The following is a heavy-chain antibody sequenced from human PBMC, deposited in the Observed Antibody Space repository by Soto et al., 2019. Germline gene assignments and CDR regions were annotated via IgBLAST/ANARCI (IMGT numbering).Heavy chain of an antibody. CDR1: GVTFSSYA. D-gene: IGHD3-22*01. J-gene: IGHJ4*02. Sequence: QVQLVQSGAEVKKPGSSVKVSCKASGVTFSSYAISWVRQAPGQGLEWMGGIIPIFGTANYAQKFQGRVTITADESTSTAYMELSSLRSEYTDVYYCASGRYYDSSGYYYAFDYWGQGTLVTVSS. CDR2: IIPIFGTA. CDR3: ASGRYYDSSGYYYAFDY. V-gene: IGHV1-69*01.